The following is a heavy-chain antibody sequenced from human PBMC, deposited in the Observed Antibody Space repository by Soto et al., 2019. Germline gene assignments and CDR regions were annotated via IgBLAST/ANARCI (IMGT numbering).Heavy chain of an antibody. Sequence: QITLNESGPTVVRPTETLTLTCRFSGFSLTTSGVGVGWVRQSPGKAPEWLALIYWDDDKRYSESLKSRLTITKDTSKNQVVLTVANLEPTDTATYYCAHRVLRTVFGLVTTTAIYFDFWGQGTPVAVSS. CDR3: AHRVLRTVFGLVTTTAIYFDF. CDR2: IYWDDDK. J-gene: IGHJ4*02. D-gene: IGHD3-3*01. V-gene: IGHV2-5*02. CDR1: GFSLTTSGVG.